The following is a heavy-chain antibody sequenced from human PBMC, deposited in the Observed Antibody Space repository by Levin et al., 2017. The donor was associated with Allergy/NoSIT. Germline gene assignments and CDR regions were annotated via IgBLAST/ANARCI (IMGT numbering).Heavy chain of an antibody. V-gene: IGHV3-21*01. Sequence: GESLKISCAASGFTFSSYSMNWVRQAPGKGLEWVSSISSSSSYIYYADSVKGRFTISRDNAKNSLYLQMNSLRAEDTAVYYCARGHGMGDYYYYYGMDVWGQGTTVTVSS. D-gene: IGHD1-26*01. CDR1: GFTFSSYS. J-gene: IGHJ6*02. CDR2: ISSSSSYI. CDR3: ARGHGMGDYYYYYGMDV.